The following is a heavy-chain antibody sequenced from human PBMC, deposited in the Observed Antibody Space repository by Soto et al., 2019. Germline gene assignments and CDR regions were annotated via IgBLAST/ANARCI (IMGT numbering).Heavy chain of an antibody. CDR3: AHRGYMYGNWDHGYFDY. V-gene: IGHV2-5*02. CDR1: GFSLTTSGVG. D-gene: IGHD5-18*01. J-gene: IGHJ4*02. CDR2: IYWDDDK. Sequence: QITLKESGPTRVKPTQTLALTCTFSGFSLTTSGVGVAWIRKTPGKALEWLAVIYWDDDKRYSPSLKSRLTITKDTSKNQVVLTMAYMYPVDTGTYFCAHRGYMYGNWDHGYFDYWGQGTLVTVSS.